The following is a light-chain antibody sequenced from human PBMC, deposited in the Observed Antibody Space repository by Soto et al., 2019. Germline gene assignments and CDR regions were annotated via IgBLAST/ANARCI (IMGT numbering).Light chain of an antibody. J-gene: IGKJ1*01. Sequence: EIVLTQSPGTLSLSPGERATLSCRASQSVSSSYLAWYQQKPGQAPRLLLYGVSSRATGIPDRFSGSGSGTDFTITISRLEPEDFAVYYCQQYCSSPWTFGQGTKVDIK. CDR2: GVS. CDR1: QSVSSSY. V-gene: IGKV3-20*01. CDR3: QQYCSSPWT.